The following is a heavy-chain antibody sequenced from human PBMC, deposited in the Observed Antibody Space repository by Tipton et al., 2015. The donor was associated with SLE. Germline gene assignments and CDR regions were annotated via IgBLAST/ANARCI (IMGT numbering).Heavy chain of an antibody. CDR1: GYSISSGYY. CDR2: IYHSGST. D-gene: IGHD6-19*01. CDR3: ARGAVAGTLDY. V-gene: IGHV4-38-2*01. Sequence: TLSLTCAVSGYSISSGYYWGWFRQPPGKGLEWIGSIYHSGSTYYNPSLKSRVTISVDTSKNQFSLKLSSVTAADMAVYYCARGAVAGTLDYWGQGTLVTVSS. J-gene: IGHJ4*02.